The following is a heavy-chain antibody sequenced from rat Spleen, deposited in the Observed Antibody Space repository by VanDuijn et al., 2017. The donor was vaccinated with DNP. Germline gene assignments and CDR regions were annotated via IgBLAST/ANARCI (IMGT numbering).Heavy chain of an antibody. Sequence: EVQLVESGGGLVQPGRSLKVSCAASGLIFSNYDMAWVRQAPAKGLEWVASISTDGDSTYYRDSVKGRFTVSRDNANSTLSLQMDSLRSEDTATYYCARHPPWGYWGQGVMVTVSS. CDR1: GLIFSNYD. V-gene: IGHV5-25*01. J-gene: IGHJ2*01. CDR3: ARHPPWGY. D-gene: IGHD1-7*01. CDR2: ISTDGDST.